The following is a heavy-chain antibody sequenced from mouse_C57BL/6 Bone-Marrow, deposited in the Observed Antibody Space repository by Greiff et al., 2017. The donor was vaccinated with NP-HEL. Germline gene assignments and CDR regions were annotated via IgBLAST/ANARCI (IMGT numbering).Heavy chain of an antibody. D-gene: IGHD1-1*01. V-gene: IGHV5-15*04. CDR2: ISNLAYSI. J-gene: IGHJ4*01. CDR1: GFTFSDYG. Sequence: EVKLVESGGGLVQPGGSLKLSCAASGFTFSDYGMAWVRQAPRKGPEWVAFISNLAYSIYYADTVTGRFTISRENAKNTLYLEMSSLRSEDTAMYYCARRGSGYAMDYWGQGTSVTVSS. CDR3: ARRGSGYAMDY.